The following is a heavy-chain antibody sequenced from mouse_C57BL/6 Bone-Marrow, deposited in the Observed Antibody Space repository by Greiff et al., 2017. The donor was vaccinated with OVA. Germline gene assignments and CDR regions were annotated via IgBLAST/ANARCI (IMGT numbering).Heavy chain of an antibody. J-gene: IGHJ3*01. Sequence: QVTLKESGPGILQPSQTLSLTCSFSGFSLSTFGMGVGWIRQPSGKGLEWLAHIWWDEDKYYNPALKSRLTISKDTSKNQVFLKIANVDTADTATYYCALYYYGSSPWFAYWGQGTLVTVSA. CDR1: GFSLSTFGMG. D-gene: IGHD1-1*01. CDR3: ALYYYGSSPWFAY. CDR2: IWWDEDK. V-gene: IGHV8-8*01.